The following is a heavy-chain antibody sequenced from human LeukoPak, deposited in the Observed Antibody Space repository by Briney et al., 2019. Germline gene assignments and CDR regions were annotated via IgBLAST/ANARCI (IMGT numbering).Heavy chain of an antibody. V-gene: IGHV3-43*01. J-gene: IGHJ4*03. D-gene: IGHD2-15*01. CDR1: GFTFNDYN. CDR3: AKGHFFRSYCSGGSCNLVALDY. Sequence: GGSVRHPCAASGFTFNDYNMHWVRQAPGKGLEWVSLIRQHCNSTYYADSVKGRFTISRDNSKSALYLQMNSLRTEDTAFYYRAKGHFFRSYCSGGSCNLVALDYWGPGKLVTVSS. CDR2: IRQHCNST.